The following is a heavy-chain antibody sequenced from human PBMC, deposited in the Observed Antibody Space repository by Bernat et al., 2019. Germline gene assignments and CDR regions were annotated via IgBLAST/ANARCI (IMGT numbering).Heavy chain of an antibody. CDR1: GFIFSSYA. Sequence: EVQLLESGGGLVQPGGSLRLSCAASGFIFSSYAMSWVRQAPGKGLESVSGISISGGTTYYADSVKGRFTISRDNSKNTQYLQMNSLRAEDAAVYYCAEGAVGTDFDDWGQGTLVTVSS. D-gene: IGHD6-13*01. CDR3: AEGAVGTDFDD. J-gene: IGHJ4*02. V-gene: IGHV3-23*01. CDR2: ISISGGTT.